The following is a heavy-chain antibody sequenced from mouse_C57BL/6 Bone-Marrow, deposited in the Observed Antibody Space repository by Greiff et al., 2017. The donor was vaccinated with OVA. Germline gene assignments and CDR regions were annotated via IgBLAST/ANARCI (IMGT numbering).Heavy chain of an antibody. V-gene: IGHV1-26*01. Sequence: VQLQQSGPELVKPGASVKISCKASGYTFTDYYMNWVKQSHGKSLEWIGDINPNNGGTSYNQKFKGKATLTVDKSSSTAYMELRSLTSEDSAVYYCAREGIPSDVWGTGTTVTVSS. CDR1: GYTFTDYY. J-gene: IGHJ1*03. CDR3: AREGIPSDV. CDR2: INPNNGGT. D-gene: IGHD3-3*01.